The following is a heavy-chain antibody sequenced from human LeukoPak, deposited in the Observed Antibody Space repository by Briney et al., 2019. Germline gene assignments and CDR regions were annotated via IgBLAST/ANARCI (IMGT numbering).Heavy chain of an antibody. V-gene: IGHV3-74*01. D-gene: IGHD1-14*01. CDR3: VVVVEPPDSDGFDV. CDR1: GFTFGNSW. J-gene: IGHJ3*01. CDR2: INADGSIT. Sequence: GGSLRLSCAASGFTFGNSWVHWVRQAPGKGLVCVSLINADGSITTYADSVKGRFTISRDNARNTLSLQMNSLTIEDTAVYYCVVVVEPPDSDGFDVWGQGTMITVSS.